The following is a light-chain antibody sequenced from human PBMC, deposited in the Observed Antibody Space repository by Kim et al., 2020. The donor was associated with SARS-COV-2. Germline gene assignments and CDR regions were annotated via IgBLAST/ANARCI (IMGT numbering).Light chain of an antibody. CDR2: SDN. V-gene: IGLV1-44*01. J-gene: IGLJ2*01. Sequence: GQRVTISGSGSGSNIGSNTVNWYQQLPGTATKLLIYSDNQRPSGVPDRFSGAKSGSSASLAISGLQSEDEADYYCAAWDDSLNGPVFGGGTQLTVL. CDR1: GSNIGSNT. CDR3: AAWDDSLNGPV.